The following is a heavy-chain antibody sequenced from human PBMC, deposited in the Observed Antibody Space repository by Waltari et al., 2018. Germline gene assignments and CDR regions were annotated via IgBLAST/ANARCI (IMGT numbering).Heavy chain of an antibody. J-gene: IGHJ3*02. Sequence: EVLLVESGGGLVQTGGSLRLSCAASRFTFSNYWMNWVRQAPGKGLEWVANRNQEGSEEYYVDSVKGRFTISRDNAKNSLYLEMKTLRAEDTAIYYCARTGARWLQFAAFDIWGQGTMVTVSS. CDR3: ARTGARWLQFAAFDI. D-gene: IGHD5-12*01. V-gene: IGHV3-7*01. CDR2: RNQEGSEE. CDR1: RFTFSNYW.